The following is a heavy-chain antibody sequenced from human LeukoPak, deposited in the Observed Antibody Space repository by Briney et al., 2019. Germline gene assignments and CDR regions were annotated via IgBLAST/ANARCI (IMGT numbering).Heavy chain of an antibody. V-gene: IGHV4-39*07. CDR2: INHSGST. J-gene: IGHJ4*02. CDR1: GGSISSSSYY. Sequence: SETLSLTCTVSGGSISSSSYYWGWIRQPPGKGLEWIGEINHSGSTNYNPSLKSRVTISIDTSKNQFSLKLSSVTAADTGVYYCARQCSSTSCLSGLRNWGQGTLVTVSS. CDR3: ARQCSSTSCLSGLRN. D-gene: IGHD2-2*01.